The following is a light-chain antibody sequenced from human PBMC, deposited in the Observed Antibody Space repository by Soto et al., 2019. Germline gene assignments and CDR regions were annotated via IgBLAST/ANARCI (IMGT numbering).Light chain of an antibody. Sequence: DIQMTQSPSSLSASVGERVTITCRASQGISNYLAWYQQKPGKVPKLLIHAASNLQSGVPSRFSGSGSGTDFTLTISSLQPEDVATYYCQKYNSAPYFGQGTRLEIK. CDR2: AAS. CDR3: QKYNSAPY. J-gene: IGKJ5*01. CDR1: QGISNY. V-gene: IGKV1-27*01.